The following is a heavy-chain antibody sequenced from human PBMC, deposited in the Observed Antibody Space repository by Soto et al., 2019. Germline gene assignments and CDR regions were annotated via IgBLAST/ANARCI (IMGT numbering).Heavy chain of an antibody. D-gene: IGHD3-22*01. CDR3: AIFECGYYQGTGEYYFYY. V-gene: IGHV5-51*01. Sequence: PGESLKISCKGSGYSSTSYWIGWVRQMPGKGLEWIGIIYPGDSDTRYSPSFQGQVTISADKSISTAYLQWSSLKASDTAMYYCAIFECGYYQGTGEYYFYYCGQGNLVTVSS. CDR1: GYSSTSYW. CDR2: IYPGDSDT. J-gene: IGHJ4*02.